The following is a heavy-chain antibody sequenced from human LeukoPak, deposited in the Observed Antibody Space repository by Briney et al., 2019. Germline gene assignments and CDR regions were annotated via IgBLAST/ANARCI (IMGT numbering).Heavy chain of an antibody. J-gene: IGHJ4*02. D-gene: IGHD5-24*01. CDR3: AKGRGWLQFFAY. V-gene: IGHV3-23*01. Sequence: GGSLRLSCAASGFTFSSYAMSWVRQAPGKGLEWVSDINGSGGSTYYADSVKGRFTISRDNSKNTLYLQMNSLRAEDTAVYFCAKGRGWLQFFAYWGQRTLATVPS. CDR2: INGSGGST. CDR1: GFTFSSYA.